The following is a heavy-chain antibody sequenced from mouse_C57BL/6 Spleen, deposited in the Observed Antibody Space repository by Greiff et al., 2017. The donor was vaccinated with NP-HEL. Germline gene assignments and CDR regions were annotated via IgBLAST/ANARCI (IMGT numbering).Heavy chain of an antibody. D-gene: IGHD2-3*01. Sequence: VQLQQPGAELVRPGSSVKLSCKASGYTFTSYWMHWVKQRPIQGLEWIGNIDPSDSETHYNQKFKDKATLTVDKSSSTAYMQLSSLTSEDSAVYYCAKDGYPSWYFDVWGTGTTVTVSS. CDR1: GYTFTSYW. CDR3: AKDGYPSWYFDV. CDR2: IDPSDSET. J-gene: IGHJ1*03. V-gene: IGHV1-52*01.